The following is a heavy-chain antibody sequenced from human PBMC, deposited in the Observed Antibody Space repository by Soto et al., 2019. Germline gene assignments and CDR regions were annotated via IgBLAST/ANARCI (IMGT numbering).Heavy chain of an antibody. J-gene: IGHJ4*02. CDR1: GFTFSDYG. Sequence: QVQLVESGGGVPQPGRSLRLSCAVSGFTFSDYGMHWVRQAPGKGLEWVAVVSYDGSYKYYADSVKGRFTVSRDLSGNTLFLQMNSLRLEDTAVYFCAKEMYPRTVLDSSSPWGDYWGQGTLVAVSS. CDR2: VSYDGSYK. D-gene: IGHD6-6*01. CDR3: AKEMYPRTVLDSSSPWGDY. V-gene: IGHV3-30*18.